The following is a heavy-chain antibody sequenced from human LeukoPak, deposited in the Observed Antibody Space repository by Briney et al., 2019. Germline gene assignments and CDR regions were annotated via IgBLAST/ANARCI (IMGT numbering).Heavy chain of an antibody. CDR1: GASFSGPY. Sequence: SETLSLTCGVYGASFSGPYWSWIRQPPGKGLEWIGDINHSGGTNYNPSLKNRVTISVDTSKDQFSLKLSSVTAADTAVYYCASNTLLWFGELFYGAFDIWGQGTMVTVSS. V-gene: IGHV4-34*01. CDR3: ASNTLLWFGELFYGAFDI. J-gene: IGHJ3*02. D-gene: IGHD3-10*01. CDR2: INHSGGT.